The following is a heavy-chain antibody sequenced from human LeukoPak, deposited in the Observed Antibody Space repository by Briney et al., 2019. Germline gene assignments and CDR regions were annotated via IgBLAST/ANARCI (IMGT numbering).Heavy chain of an antibody. V-gene: IGHV3-30*02. CDR3: ARGHSGSYWLIDY. J-gene: IGHJ4*02. CDR1: GFTFSSYA. Sequence: PGGSLRLSCTAPGFTFSSYAIHWIRQAPGKGLEWVALVWHDGSNRYYADSVKGRFIISRDNSKNTLYLQMNSLRAEETAVYFCARGHSGSYWLIDYWGQGTLVIVSS. CDR2: VWHDGSNR. D-gene: IGHD1-26*01.